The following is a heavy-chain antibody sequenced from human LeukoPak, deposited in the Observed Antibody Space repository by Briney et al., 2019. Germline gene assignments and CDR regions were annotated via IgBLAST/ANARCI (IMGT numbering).Heavy chain of an antibody. CDR3: ARERYSGYDYDGFDY. V-gene: IGHV3-7*01. CDR1: GFTFSSYW. J-gene: IGHJ4*02. CDR2: INHNGNVN. D-gene: IGHD5-12*01. Sequence: GGSLRLSCAASGFTFSSYWMNWACQAPGKGLEWVASINHNGNVNYYVDSVKGRFTISRDNAKNSLYLQMNSLRAEDTAVYYCARERYSGYDYDGFDYWGQGTLVTVSS.